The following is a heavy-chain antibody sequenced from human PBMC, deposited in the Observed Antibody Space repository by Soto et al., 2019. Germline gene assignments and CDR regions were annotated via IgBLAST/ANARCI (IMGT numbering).Heavy chain of an antibody. Sequence: GASVKVSCKASGYTFTGYYMHWVRQAPGQGLEWMGWINPNSGGTNYAQKFQGRVTMTRDTSISTAYMELSRLRSHDTAVYYCASAMWELLHWFDPWGQGTLVTVSS. CDR1: GYTFTGYY. CDR2: INPNSGGT. J-gene: IGHJ5*02. CDR3: ASAMWELLHWFDP. D-gene: IGHD1-26*01. V-gene: IGHV1-2*02.